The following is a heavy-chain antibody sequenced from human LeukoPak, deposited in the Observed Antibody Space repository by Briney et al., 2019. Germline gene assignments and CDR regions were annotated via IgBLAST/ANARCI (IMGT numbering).Heavy chain of an antibody. V-gene: IGHV1-2*02. CDR3: ARGDVVAGIPYYMDV. D-gene: IGHD6-19*01. J-gene: IGHJ6*03. CDR1: GYTFTGHY. Sequence: ASVKVSCKASGYTFTGHYMHWVRQAPGQGLEWMGWINPNSGGTNYAQKFQGRVTMTRDTSISTAYMELSRLRSDDTAVYYCARGDVVAGIPYYMDVWGKGTTVTVSS. CDR2: INPNSGGT.